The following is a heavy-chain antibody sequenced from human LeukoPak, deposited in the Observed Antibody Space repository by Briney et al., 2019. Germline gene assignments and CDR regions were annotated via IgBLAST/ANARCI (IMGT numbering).Heavy chain of an antibody. V-gene: IGHV3-15*01. D-gene: IGHD7-27*01. CDR2: IKSKTDGGTT. CDR3: TTDILFTGGIAIDY. CDR1: GFTFSNAW. J-gene: IGHJ4*02. Sequence: GGSLRLSCAASGFTFSNAWMSWVRQAPGKGLEWGGRIKSKTDGGTTDYAAPVKGRFTISRDDSKNTLYLQMNSLKTEDTAVYYCTTDILFTGGIAIDYWGQGTLVTVFS.